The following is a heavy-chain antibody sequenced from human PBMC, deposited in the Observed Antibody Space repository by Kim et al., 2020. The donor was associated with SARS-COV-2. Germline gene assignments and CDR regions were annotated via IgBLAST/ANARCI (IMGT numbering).Heavy chain of an antibody. CDR1: GGSISSYY. D-gene: IGHD3-16*02. Sequence: SETLSLTCTVSGGSISSYYWSWIRQPPGKGLEWIGYIYYSGSTNYNPSLKSRVTISVDTSKNQFSLKLSSVTAADTAVYYCARLSVNGDAFDIWGQGTMV. CDR3: ARLSVNGDAFDI. V-gene: IGHV4-59*08. CDR2: IYYSGST. J-gene: IGHJ3*02.